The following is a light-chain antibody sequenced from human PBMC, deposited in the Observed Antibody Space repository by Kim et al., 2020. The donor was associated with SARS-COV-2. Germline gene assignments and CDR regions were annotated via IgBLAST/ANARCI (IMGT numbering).Light chain of an antibody. CDR3: PQQYITLPMT. CDR2: WAS. CDR1: QSVLYSSNNKNY. V-gene: IGKV4-1*01. Sequence: DIVMTQSPDSLAVSLGERATINCKSSQSVLYSSNNKNYLAWYQQKPGQPPKLLIYWASTRESGVPDRFSGSGSGTDFTLTISSLQAEEEAGDYCPQQYITLPMTFGQGTRLEIK. J-gene: IGKJ5*01.